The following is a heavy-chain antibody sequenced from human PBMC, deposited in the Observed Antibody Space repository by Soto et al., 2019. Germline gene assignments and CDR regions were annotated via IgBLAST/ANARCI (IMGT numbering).Heavy chain of an antibody. CDR3: AREKCGYAFYGMDV. V-gene: IGHV4-61*01. CDR1: GGSVSSGSYY. D-gene: IGHD5-12*01. Sequence: QVQLQESGPGLVKPSETLSLACTVSGGSVSSGSYYWSWIRQPPGKGLEWIGYIYYSGSTNYNPALKSRVTISVDTSKNQFSLKLSSVTAADTAVYYCAREKCGYAFYGMDVWGQGTTVTVSS. CDR2: IYYSGST. J-gene: IGHJ6*02.